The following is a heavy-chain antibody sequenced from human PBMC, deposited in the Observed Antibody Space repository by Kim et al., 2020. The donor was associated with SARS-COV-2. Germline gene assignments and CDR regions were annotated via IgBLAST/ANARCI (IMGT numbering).Heavy chain of an antibody. CDR3: AAQYSGSYQYYFDY. Sequence: SVKVSCKASGFTFTSSAVQWVRQARGQRLEWIGWIVVGSGNTNYAQKFQERVTITRDMSTSTAYMELSSLGSEDTAVYYCAAQYSGSYQYYFDYWGQGTLVTVSS. J-gene: IGHJ4*02. V-gene: IGHV1-58*01. D-gene: IGHD1-26*01. CDR1: GFTFTSSA. CDR2: IVVGSGNT.